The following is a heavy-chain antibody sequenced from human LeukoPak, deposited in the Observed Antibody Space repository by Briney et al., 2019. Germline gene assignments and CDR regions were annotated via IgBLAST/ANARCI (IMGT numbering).Heavy chain of an antibody. J-gene: IGHJ3*02. CDR2: IYYSGST. V-gene: IGHV4-59*01. Sequence: SETLSLTCTVSGGSISSYYWSWIRQPPGKGLEWIGYIYYSGSTNYNPSLKSRVTISVDTSKNQFSLKLSSVTAADTAVYYCARDYPYYYDFWSGTPSSAFDIWGQGTMVTVSS. D-gene: IGHD3-3*01. CDR3: ARDYPYYYDFWSGTPSSAFDI. CDR1: GGSISSYY.